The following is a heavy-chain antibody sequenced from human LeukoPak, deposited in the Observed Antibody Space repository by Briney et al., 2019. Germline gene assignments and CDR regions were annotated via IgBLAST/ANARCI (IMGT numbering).Heavy chain of an antibody. CDR1: GGSLSSSY. D-gene: IGHD3-10*01. V-gene: IGHV4-4*07. CDR2: IYTSGST. Sequence: SETLSLTCTDPGGSLSSSYWSWIWAPAGEGLEWIGRIYTSGSTNYNPSLKSRVTMSVDTSKNQFSLKLSSVTAADTAVYYCARDKARYYYGSGSGMDVWGQGTTVTVSS. CDR3: ARDKARYYYGSGSGMDV. J-gene: IGHJ6*02.